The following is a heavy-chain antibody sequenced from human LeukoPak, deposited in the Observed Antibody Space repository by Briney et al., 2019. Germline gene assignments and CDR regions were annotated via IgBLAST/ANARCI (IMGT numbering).Heavy chain of an antibody. CDR1: GGSFSGYY. D-gene: IGHD1-1*01. V-gene: IGHV4-34*01. CDR3: ARREGTTGTTRGGAFDY. J-gene: IGHJ4*02. CDR2: INHSGST. Sequence: PSETLSLTCAVYGGSFSGYYWSWIRQPPGKGLEWIGEINHSGSTNYNPSLKSRVTISVDTSKNQFSLKLSSATAADTAVYYCARREGTTGTTRGGAFDYWGQGTLVTVSS.